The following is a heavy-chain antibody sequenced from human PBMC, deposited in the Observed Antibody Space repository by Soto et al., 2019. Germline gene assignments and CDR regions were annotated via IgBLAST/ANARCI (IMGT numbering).Heavy chain of an antibody. CDR3: AKEDLGYSYGQD. J-gene: IGHJ4*02. D-gene: IGHD5-18*01. CDR1: GFTFNSYA. CDR2: ISGSGDRT. V-gene: IGHV3-23*01. Sequence: SLRLSCGASGFTFNSYAMSWVRQAPGKGLEWVSAISGSGDRTYYADSVKGRFTISRDNSKNTLNLQMNSLRAEDSAVYYCAKEDLGYSYGQDWGQGTPVTVSS.